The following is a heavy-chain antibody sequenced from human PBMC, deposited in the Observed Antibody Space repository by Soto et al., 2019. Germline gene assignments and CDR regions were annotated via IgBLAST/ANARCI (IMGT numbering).Heavy chain of an antibody. Sequence: EVQLVESGGGLVQPGGSLRLSCAASGFTFSRYWMHWVRQAPGKGLVWLSRIDSGGSTTYYADSVKGRFTISRDNAKDTVYLQMNSLRAEDTAVYYCASPDMYGSGLYFYGMDVWGQGTPVTVSS. CDR1: GFTFSRYW. D-gene: IGHD6-19*01. V-gene: IGHV3-74*01. J-gene: IGHJ6*02. CDR2: IDSGGSTT. CDR3: ASPDMYGSGLYFYGMDV.